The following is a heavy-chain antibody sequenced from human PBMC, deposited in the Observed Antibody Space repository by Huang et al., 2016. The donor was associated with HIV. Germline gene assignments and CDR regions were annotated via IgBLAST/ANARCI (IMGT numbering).Heavy chain of an antibody. V-gene: IGHV3-49*03. J-gene: IGHJ4*02. CDR3: STDGEPYYFEY. CDR1: GFPFRDYA. CDR2: ISSNVYGGTV. Sequence: EVNMVESGGGSVQPGRSLRLSCLTSGFPFRDYAITWFRQAPGKGLEWVGLISSNVYGGTVPYAASVKGRFIISRDDSRNIAYLEMNSPKTEDTGTYYCSTDGEPYYFEYWGRGTRVTVAS.